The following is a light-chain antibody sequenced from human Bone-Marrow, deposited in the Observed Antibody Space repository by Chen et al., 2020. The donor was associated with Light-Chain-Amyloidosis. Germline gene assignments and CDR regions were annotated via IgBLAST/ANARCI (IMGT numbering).Light chain of an antibody. V-gene: IGLV3-21*02. J-gene: IGLJ3*02. CDR1: NIGSTS. CDR2: DDS. Sequence: SYVLTQPSSVSVAPGQTATLGCGGKNIGSTSVHWYQQTPGQTTLLVVYDDSYRTSGIPERLSGSNSGNTATLTISRVEAGDEADYYCPVWDRSSDRPVFGGGTKLTVL. CDR3: PVWDRSSDRPV.